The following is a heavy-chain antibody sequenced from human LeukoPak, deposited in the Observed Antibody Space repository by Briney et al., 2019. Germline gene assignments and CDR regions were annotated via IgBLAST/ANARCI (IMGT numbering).Heavy chain of an antibody. CDR3: TRVGYIDEGIDY. CDR2: IKQDGSKK. CDR1: GFPFGSYW. D-gene: IGHD5-24*01. Sequence: GGSLGLSCEASGFPFGSYWMPWVGQAPGRGLEWVANIKQDGSKKSYVDSVKGRFTISRDNAKNSLYLQMNSLRAEDTAIYYCTRVGYIDEGIDYWGRGTLVTVSS. J-gene: IGHJ4*02. V-gene: IGHV3-7*04.